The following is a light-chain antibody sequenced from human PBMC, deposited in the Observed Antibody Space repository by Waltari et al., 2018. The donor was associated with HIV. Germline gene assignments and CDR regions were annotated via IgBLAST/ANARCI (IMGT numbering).Light chain of an antibody. J-gene: IGKJ2*01. Sequence: DIVMTQSPAILSVSPGERVTLSCSASQGVGSNLAWYQQKVGQAPRLLMYGAATRAAEIPVRFSGSGSGTDFTLTIDSLQSEDFATYYCQQYNIRPRGNTFGQGTKLQIK. CDR2: GAA. CDR1: QGVGSN. CDR3: QQYNIRPRGNT. V-gene: IGKV3-15*01.